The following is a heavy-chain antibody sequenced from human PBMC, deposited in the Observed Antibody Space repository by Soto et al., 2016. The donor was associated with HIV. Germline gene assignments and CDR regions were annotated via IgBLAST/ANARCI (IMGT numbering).Heavy chain of an antibody. CDR2: IYHSGST. CDR3: ARVTVGARKFGY. J-gene: IGHJ4*02. V-gene: IGHV4-38-2*01. D-gene: IGHD1-26*01. Sequence: VQLQESGPGLVKPSETLSLTCAVSGYSISSGYYWGWIRQPPGKGLEWIGSIYHSGSTYYNPSLKSRVAISVDTSKNQFSLKLSSVTAADTAVYYCARVTVGARKFGYWGQGTLVTVSS. CDR1: GYSISSGYY.